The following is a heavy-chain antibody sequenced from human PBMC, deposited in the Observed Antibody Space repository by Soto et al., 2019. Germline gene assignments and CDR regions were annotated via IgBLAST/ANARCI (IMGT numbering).Heavy chain of an antibody. D-gene: IGHD1-1*01. J-gene: IGHJ4*02. CDR2: FDTEDGET. Sequence: ASVKVSCKVSGYTLTELSMHWERQAPGKGLEWLGGFDTEDGETIYAQKFQCRVTMTEDTSTDTLNMELSRLRAEDTAVYYCATSGQLALGSFDYWGQGALGTLSS. CDR3: ATSGQLALGSFDY. V-gene: IGHV1-24*01. CDR1: GYTLTELS.